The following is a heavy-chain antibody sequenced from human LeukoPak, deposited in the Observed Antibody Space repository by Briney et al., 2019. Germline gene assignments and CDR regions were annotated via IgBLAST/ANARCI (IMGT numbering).Heavy chain of an antibody. CDR2: IIPIFGTA. CDR1: GGTFSSYG. V-gene: IGHV1-69*06. Sequence: ASVKVSCKASGGTFSSYGISWVRQAPGQGLEWMAGIIPIFGTANNAQKFQGRVTISADKSTSTAYMELSSLRSEDTAVYYCATRNYDILTGYHRNYYYYYGMDVWGQGTTVTVSS. D-gene: IGHD3-9*01. CDR3: ATRNYDILTGYHRNYYYYYGMDV. J-gene: IGHJ6*02.